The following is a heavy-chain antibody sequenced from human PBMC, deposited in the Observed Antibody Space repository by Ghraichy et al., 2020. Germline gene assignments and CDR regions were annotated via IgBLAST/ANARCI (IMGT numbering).Heavy chain of an antibody. CDR2: INSDGNSA. CDR3: ARDEFCSSATCPPSPGLDV. CDR1: GFTFIRYW. V-gene: IGHV3-74*01. J-gene: IGHJ6*02. Sequence: GGSLRLSCGASGFTFIRYWIHWVRRAPGKGLVWVSRINSDGNSAIYADSVKGRFTVSRDNAKNTVYLQMHSLRVEDTGVYYCARDEFCSSATCPPSPGLDVWGQGTTVIVSS. D-gene: IGHD6-13*01.